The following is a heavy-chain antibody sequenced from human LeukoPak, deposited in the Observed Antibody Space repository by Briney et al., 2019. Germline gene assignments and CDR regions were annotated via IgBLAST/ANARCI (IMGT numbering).Heavy chain of an antibody. Sequence: NPGGSLRLSCAAPGFSFSSYSMNWVRQAPGKGLEWVSSISSTSSYTYYADSVKGRFTISRDNAKNSLYLRMNSLRAEDTAVYYCARASSGWAVDLYYFDFWGQGTLVTVSS. CDR1: GFSFSSYS. CDR3: ARASSGWAVDLYYFDF. J-gene: IGHJ4*02. D-gene: IGHD6-19*01. V-gene: IGHV3-21*01. CDR2: ISSTSSYT.